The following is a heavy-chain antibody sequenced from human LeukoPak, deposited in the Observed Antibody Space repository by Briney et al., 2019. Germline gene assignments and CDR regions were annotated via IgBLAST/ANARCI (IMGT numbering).Heavy chain of an antibody. CDR2: ISGSGGST. V-gene: IGHV3-23*01. Sequence: GGSLRLSCAASGFTFSSYSMNWVRQAPGKGLEWVSAISGSGGSTFYTDSVKGRFTMSRDNSKNTLYLQMNSLRAEDTAVYYCAKEASYCTNGVCYSRIFDTWGQGTLVTVSS. J-gene: IGHJ5*02. D-gene: IGHD2-8*01. CDR1: GFTFSSYS. CDR3: AKEASYCTNGVCYSRIFDT.